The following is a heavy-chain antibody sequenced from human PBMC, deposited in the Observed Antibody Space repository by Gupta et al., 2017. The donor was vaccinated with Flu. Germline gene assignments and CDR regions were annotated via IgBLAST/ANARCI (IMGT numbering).Heavy chain of an antibody. J-gene: IGHJ4*02. D-gene: IGHD1-26*01. CDR3: ARDWLRWVVGTHEDQNSYFDY. V-gene: IGHV3-21*01. CDR1: GFTFSSYS. CDR2: ISSSSSYI. Sequence: EVQLVESGGGLVKPGGSLRLSCAASGFTFSSYSMNWVRQAPGKGLEWVSYISSSSSYIYYADSVKGRFTISRDNAKNSLYLQMNSLRAEDTAVYYCARDWLRWVVGTHEDQNSYFDYWGQGTLGTVSS.